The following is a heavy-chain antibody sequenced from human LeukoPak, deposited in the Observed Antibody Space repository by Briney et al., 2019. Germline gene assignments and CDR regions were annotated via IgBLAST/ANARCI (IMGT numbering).Heavy chain of an antibody. CDR3: AINDGGGSYYKSDF. Sequence: PSETLSLTCAVYGGSFSGHYWSWIRQSPGKGLEWIGEINQSGTTNYNPSLKSRVTISIDTSKNQFSLELNSVTAADTAVYYCAINDGGGSYYKSDFWGQGILVTVSS. D-gene: IGHD3-10*01. J-gene: IGHJ4*02. CDR1: GGSFSGHY. CDR2: INQSGTT. V-gene: IGHV4-34*01.